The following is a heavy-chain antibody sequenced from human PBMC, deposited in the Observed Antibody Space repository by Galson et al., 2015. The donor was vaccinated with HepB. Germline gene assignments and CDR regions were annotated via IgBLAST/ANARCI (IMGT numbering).Heavy chain of an antibody. J-gene: IGHJ4*02. D-gene: IGHD3-10*01. CDR1: GFTFSDYA. CDR2: ISGSSGDT. CDR3: AKDSGAIAVREVFDY. V-gene: IGHV3-23*01. Sequence: SLRLSCAASGFTFSDYAMTWVRQAPGKGLEWVSSISGSSGDTYYADSVKGRFTISRDNSKNTLYLQMNTLRAEDTAVYYCAKDSGAIAVREVFDYWGQGTLVTVSS.